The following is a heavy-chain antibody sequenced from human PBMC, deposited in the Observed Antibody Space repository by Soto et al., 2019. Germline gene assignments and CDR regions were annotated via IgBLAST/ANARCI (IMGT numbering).Heavy chain of an antibody. CDR3: PCLPYYYDRSVYYYPYYFDY. J-gene: IGHJ4*02. CDR1: VGSISSGGYS. D-gene: IGHD3-22*01. CDR2: IYHSGST. V-gene: IGHV4-30-2*01. Sequence: SETLSLTCAVSVGSISSGGYSWSWIRQPPGKGLEWIGYIYHSGSTYYNPSLKSRVTISVDRSKNQFSLKLSSVTAADTAVNCFPCLPYYYDRSVYYYPYYFDYWGQGTRVTVSS.